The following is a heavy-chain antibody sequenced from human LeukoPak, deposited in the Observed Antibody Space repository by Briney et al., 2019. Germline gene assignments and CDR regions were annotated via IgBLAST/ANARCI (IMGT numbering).Heavy chain of an antibody. CDR1: GFTFTTYW. V-gene: IGHV3-7*01. J-gene: IGHJ4*02. D-gene: IGHD3-10*01. CDR3: AKDQTDAGWFGELSHGPFDY. Sequence: GGSLRLSCAASGFTFTTYWMGWVRQAPGKGLEWVAKINQDGIEKYYVDSVKGRFTISRDNAKNSLYLQMNSLRAEDTAVYYCAKDQTDAGWFGELSHGPFDYWGQETLVTVSS. CDR2: INQDGIEK.